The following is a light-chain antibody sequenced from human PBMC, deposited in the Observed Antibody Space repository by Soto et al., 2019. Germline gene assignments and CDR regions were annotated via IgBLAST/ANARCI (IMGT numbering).Light chain of an antibody. J-gene: IGLJ2*01. CDR3: SSCTTTTTVL. CDR1: RSDIGAYNF. CDR2: DVS. V-gene: IGLV2-14*03. Sequence: QSALTQPASVSGSPGQSITISCTGTRSDIGAYNFVSWYQQHPGEVPKLILHDVSDRPSGVSNRFSGSKSGNTASLTISGLQAEDEADYYCSSCTTTTTVLFGGGTKLTVL.